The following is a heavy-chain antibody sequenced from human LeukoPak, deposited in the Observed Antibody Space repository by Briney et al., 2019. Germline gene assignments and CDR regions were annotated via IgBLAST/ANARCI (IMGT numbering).Heavy chain of an antibody. J-gene: IGHJ4*02. CDR2: IFYSGST. Sequence: PSETLSLTCTVSGGSISSSSYYWGWIRQPPGKGLEWIGSIFYSGSTYYNPSLKSRVTISVDTSKKQFSLKLNSVTPEDTAVYFCARDGWPAFDYWGQGTLVTVSS. D-gene: IGHD2-15*01. CDR1: GGSISSSSYY. V-gene: IGHV4-39*02. CDR3: ARDGWPAFDY.